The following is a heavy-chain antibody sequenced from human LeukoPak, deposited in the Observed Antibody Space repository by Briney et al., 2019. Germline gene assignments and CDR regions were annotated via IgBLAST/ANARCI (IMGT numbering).Heavy chain of an antibody. CDR2: IYYSGST. Sequence: PSETLSLTCTVSGGSISSYYWSWIRQPPGKGLEWIGYIYYSGSTNYNPSLKSRVTISVDTSKNQFSLKLSSVTAADTAVYNCARDIPGIAAAGSYAFDIWGQGTMVTVSS. J-gene: IGHJ3*02. CDR1: GGSISSYY. V-gene: IGHV4-59*12. D-gene: IGHD6-13*01. CDR3: ARDIPGIAAAGSYAFDI.